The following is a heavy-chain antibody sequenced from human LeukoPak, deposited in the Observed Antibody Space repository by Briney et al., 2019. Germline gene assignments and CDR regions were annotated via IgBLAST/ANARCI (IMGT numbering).Heavy chain of an antibody. D-gene: IGHD2-2*03. J-gene: IGHJ5*02. CDR3: ARDDGGYCSSTSCYLGWIDP. CDR1: GFTFSRYS. V-gene: IGHV3-21*06. CDR2: ITSSSTYI. Sequence: GGSLRLSCAASGFTFSRYSMNWVRQAPGKGLEWVSSITSSSTYIYYADSVKGRFTISRDNAKNSLYLQMNSLRAEDTAVYYCARDDGGYCSSTSCYLGWIDPWGQGTLVTVSS.